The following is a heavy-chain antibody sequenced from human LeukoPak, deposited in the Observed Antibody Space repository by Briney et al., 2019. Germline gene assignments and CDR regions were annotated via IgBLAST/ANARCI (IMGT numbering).Heavy chain of an antibody. J-gene: IGHJ4*02. Sequence: SETLSLTCTVSGGSISSYYWSWLRQPAGKGLEWIGRIYTRGSTNYNPSLKSRVTMSADMSKNQFSLKLSSVTAADAAVYYCAGEGHYYDSTGYYYGGEDYWGQGTLVTVSS. D-gene: IGHD3-22*01. V-gene: IGHV4-4*07. CDR1: GGSISSYY. CDR3: AGEGHYYDSTGYYYGGEDY. CDR2: IYTRGST.